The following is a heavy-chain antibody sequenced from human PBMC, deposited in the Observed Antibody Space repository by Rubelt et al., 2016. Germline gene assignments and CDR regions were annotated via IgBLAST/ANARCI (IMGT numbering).Heavy chain of an antibody. CDR3: ARGTGAAY. J-gene: IGHJ1*01. CDR1: GFTFSNYA. CDR2: ISSNGGRT. V-gene: IGHV3-23*01. Sequence: VQPGGSLRLSCAASGFTFSNYAMSWVRQAPGKGLEWVSSISSNGGRTYYADSVKGRFTISRDNAKNSLYLQMSSLRAEDTAVYYCARGTGAAYWGQGTLVAVSS. D-gene: IGHD2-8*02.